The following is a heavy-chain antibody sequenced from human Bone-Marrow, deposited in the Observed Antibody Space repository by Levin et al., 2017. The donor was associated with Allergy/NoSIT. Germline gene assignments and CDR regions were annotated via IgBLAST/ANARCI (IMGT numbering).Heavy chain of an antibody. V-gene: IGHV1-69*02. CDR1: GNTFSSYT. D-gene: IGHD2-15*01. CDR3: AWGLGYCSPNSCLNFRVDP. Sequence: SVKVSCKASGNTFSSYTFTWVRQAPGQGLEWMGRIIPILRMTNYAQKFQGRITITADKSTSTTYMELIKLRAADAAVYSCAWGLGYCSPNSCLNFRVDPWGQGALVTVSS. J-gene: IGHJ5*02. CDR2: IIPILRMT.